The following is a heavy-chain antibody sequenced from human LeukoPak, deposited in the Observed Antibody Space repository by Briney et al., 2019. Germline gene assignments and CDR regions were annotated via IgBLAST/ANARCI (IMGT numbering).Heavy chain of an antibody. V-gene: IGHV3-30*03. CDR1: GFTFSSYG. CDR2: TSYEGRNK. J-gene: IGHJ4*02. Sequence: PARSLRLSCAASGFTFSSYGMHWVRQAPGKGLEWVAVTSYEGRNKYYADSVKGRLIISRDNSKNTLYLQMNSQIAEDTAVYYGASGRHSSSWYLEFGYWGQGTLVTVSS. D-gene: IGHD6-13*01. CDR3: ASGRHSSSWYLEFGY.